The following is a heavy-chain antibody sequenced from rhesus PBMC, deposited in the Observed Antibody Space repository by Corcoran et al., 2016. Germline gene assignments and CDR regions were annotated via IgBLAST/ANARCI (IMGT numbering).Heavy chain of an antibody. CDR3: ARVRVYCSSPYCSSRTGDG. Sequence: QVTLKESGPALVKPTQTLTLTCTFSGFSLTTSGMGVGWIRQPPGKALEWLALIYWDDDKRYSTSRKSSLTISKDNTKNQVVITMTNMEPVDTATYYCARVRVYCSSPYCSSRTGDGWGPGVLVTVSP. V-gene: IGHV2-174*01. D-gene: IGHD2-15*01. CDR1: GFSLTTSGMG. J-gene: IGHJ5-1*01. CDR2: IYWDDDK.